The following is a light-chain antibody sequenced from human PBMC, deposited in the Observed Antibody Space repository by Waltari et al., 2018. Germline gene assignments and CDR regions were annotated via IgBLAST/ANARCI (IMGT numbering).Light chain of an antibody. Sequence: QSVLTQSPSASGTSGQRVTISCSGSSSNIGRAIVNWYRHLPGTAPELLIYNNNQRPSGVPARFSGSKSGTSASLAISGLQSEDEADYYCAAWDSRLNGVVFGGGTKLTVL. V-gene: IGLV1-44*01. CDR2: NNN. J-gene: IGLJ2*01. CDR3: AAWDSRLNGVV. CDR1: SSNIGRAI.